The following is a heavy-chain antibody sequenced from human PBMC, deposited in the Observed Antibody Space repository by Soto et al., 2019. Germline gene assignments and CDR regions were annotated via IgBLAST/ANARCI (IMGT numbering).Heavy chain of an antibody. D-gene: IGHD2-2*01. Sequence: ASVKVSCKASGYTFTSYAIHWVRQAPGQRLEWMGWINAGNNDTKYSQKFQGRVTITSDTSASTAYMELSSLRSEDTAVYYCARDFSIVVVAPAYWGQGTLVTVSS. CDR3: ARDFSIVVVAPAY. V-gene: IGHV1-3*01. CDR2: INAGNNDT. CDR1: GYTFTSYA. J-gene: IGHJ4*02.